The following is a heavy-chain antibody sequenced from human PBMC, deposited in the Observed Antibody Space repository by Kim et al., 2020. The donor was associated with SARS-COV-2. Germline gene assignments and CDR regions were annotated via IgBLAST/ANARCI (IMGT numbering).Heavy chain of an antibody. V-gene: IGHV1-46*01. CDR3: ARGRLLWFGELSTRSFDY. J-gene: IGHJ4*02. Sequence: ASVKVSCKASGYTFTSYYMHWVRQAPGQGLEWMGIINPSGGSTSYAQKFQGRVTMTRDTSTSTVYMELSSLRSEDTAVYYCARGRLLWFGELSTRSFDYWGQGTLVTVSS. CDR1: GYTFTSYY. D-gene: IGHD3-10*01. CDR2: INPSGGST.